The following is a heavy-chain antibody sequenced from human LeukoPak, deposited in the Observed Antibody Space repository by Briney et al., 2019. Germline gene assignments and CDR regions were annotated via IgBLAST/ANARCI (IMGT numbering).Heavy chain of an antibody. CDR1: GGSISSSSYY. CDR2: IYYSATT. CDR3: ARHSWQFNWFDR. J-gene: IGHJ5*02. D-gene: IGHD5-12*01. Sequence: SETLSLTCSVSGGSISSSSYYWGWIRQAPGKGLERIGSIYYSATTYYNPSINIRATISVDAPKNQSSLKLSSVAAADTAGYYCARHSWQFNWFDRWGQGTLVTVSS. V-gene: IGHV4-39*01.